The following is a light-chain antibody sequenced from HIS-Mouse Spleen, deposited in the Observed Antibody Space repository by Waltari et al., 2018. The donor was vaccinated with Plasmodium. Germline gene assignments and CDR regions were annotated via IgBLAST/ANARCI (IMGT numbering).Light chain of an antibody. J-gene: IGLJ3*02. Sequence: QSALTQPASVSGSPGQSCTISCTGVSSAVGSYTLVPWYQQHPGKAPNLMIYEVSERPSGVSTRFSGSKSGNTPSLTISGLQAEDEADYYCCSYAGSSTWVFGGGTKLTVL. CDR2: EVS. V-gene: IGLV2-23*02. CDR1: SSAVGSYTL. CDR3: CSYAGSSTWV.